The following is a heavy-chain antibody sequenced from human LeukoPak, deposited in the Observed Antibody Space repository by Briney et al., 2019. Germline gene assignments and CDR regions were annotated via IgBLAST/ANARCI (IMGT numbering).Heavy chain of an antibody. Sequence: SETLSLTCTVSGGSISSSSFYWGWIRQPPGKGLEWIGSIYYSGSTYYNPSLKSRVTISVDTSKNQFSLKLSSVTAADTAVYYCAEGNGYNYARGLYYFDYWGQGTLVTVSS. D-gene: IGHD5-24*01. CDR1: GGSISSSSFY. V-gene: IGHV4-39*07. CDR3: AEGNGYNYARGLYYFDY. CDR2: IYYSGST. J-gene: IGHJ4*02.